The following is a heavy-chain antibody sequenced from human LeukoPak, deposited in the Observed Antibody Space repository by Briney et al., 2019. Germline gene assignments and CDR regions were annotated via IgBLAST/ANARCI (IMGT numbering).Heavy chain of an antibody. Sequence: GGSLRLSCAASGFTVSSNYMSWVRQAPGKGLEWVSVIYSGGSTYYADSVKGRFTISRDNSKNTLYLQMNSLRAEDTAVYYCAKDPAAADQKDWFDPWGQGTLVTVSS. CDR2: IYSGGST. CDR3: AKDPAAADQKDWFDP. J-gene: IGHJ5*02. V-gene: IGHV3-53*01. D-gene: IGHD6-13*01. CDR1: GFTVSSNY.